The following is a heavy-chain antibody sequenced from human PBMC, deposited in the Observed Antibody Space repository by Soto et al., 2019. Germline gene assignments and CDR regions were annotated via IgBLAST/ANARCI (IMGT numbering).Heavy chain of an antibody. V-gene: IGHV4-4*02. CDR3: ARLVYDTRLNYMYFDF. Sequence: SETLSLTCAVSGVSLTSGNWLTWFRQSPQRGLEYIGEIFHDGTANYYPSFERRVAMSVDTSRNQFSLKLTSVTAADTAVYFCARLVYDTRLNYMYFDFWGPGTLVT. CDR2: IFHDGTA. CDR1: GVSLTSGNW. D-gene: IGHD3-10*01. J-gene: IGHJ4*02.